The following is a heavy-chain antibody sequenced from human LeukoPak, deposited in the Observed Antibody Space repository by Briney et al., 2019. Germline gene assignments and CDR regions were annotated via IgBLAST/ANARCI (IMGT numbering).Heavy chain of an antibody. J-gene: IGHJ4*02. D-gene: IGHD6-19*01. V-gene: IGHV3-7*01. CDR2: IKEDGSKK. CDR3: SRNSGWYRLDY. CDR1: GFTFTTYW. Sequence: GGSLRISCTASGFTFTTYWMTWVRQSPGKGLEWVANIKEDGSKKGYADSVKGRFTISRDNAKNSLYLQMNSLRVDDTAMYYCSRNSGWYRLDYWGQGTLVTVPS.